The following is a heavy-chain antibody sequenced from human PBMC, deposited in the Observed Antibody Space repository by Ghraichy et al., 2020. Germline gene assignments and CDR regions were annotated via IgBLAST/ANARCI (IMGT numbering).Heavy chain of an antibody. D-gene: IGHD1-26*01. CDR1: GFPFDDYT. Sequence: GGSLRLSCAVSGFPFDDYTMHWVRQVPGKGLEWVSLITWDAGATYYADSVKGRFTISRDNSKNSLYLQMSSLTTEDTALYYCAKDIGVGNYYIYFYGMDVWGQGTTVTVSS. J-gene: IGHJ6*02. V-gene: IGHV3-43*01. CDR2: ITWDAGAT. CDR3: AKDIGVGNYYIYFYGMDV.